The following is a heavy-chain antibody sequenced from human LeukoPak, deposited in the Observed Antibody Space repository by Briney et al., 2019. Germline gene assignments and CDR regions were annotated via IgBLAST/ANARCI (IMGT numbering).Heavy chain of an antibody. CDR3: ARDRVVVPAAKRGWFDP. CDR2: INPNSGGT. CDR1: GYTFTGYY. Sequence: GASVKVSCKASGYTFTGYYMHWVRQAPGQGLVWMGWINPNSGGTNYAQKFQGRVTMTRDTSISTAYMELSRLRSDDTAVYYCARDRVVVPAAKRGWFDPWGQGTLVTVSS. J-gene: IGHJ5*02. D-gene: IGHD2-2*01. V-gene: IGHV1-2*02.